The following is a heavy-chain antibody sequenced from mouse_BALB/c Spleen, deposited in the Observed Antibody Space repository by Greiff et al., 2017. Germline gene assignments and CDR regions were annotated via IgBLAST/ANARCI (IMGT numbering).Heavy chain of an antibody. Sequence: VQLQQPGAELVKPGASVKLSCKASGYTFTSYWMHWVKQRPGQGLEWIGEINPSNGRTNYNEKFKSKATLTVDKSSSTAYMQLSSLTSEDSAVYYCARGLYRGVMDYWGQGTSVTVSS. V-gene: IGHV1S81*02. J-gene: IGHJ4*01. D-gene: IGHD6-1*01. CDR3: ARGLYRGVMDY. CDR1: GYTFTSYW. CDR2: INPSNGRT.